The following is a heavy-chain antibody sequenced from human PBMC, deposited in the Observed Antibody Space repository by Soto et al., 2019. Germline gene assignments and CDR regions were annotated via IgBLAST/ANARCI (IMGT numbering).Heavy chain of an antibody. V-gene: IGHV4-30-4*01. CDR2: IYYSGST. CDR3: ARIVESGYTIDFDL. J-gene: IGHJ2*01. Sequence: QVQLQESGPGLVKPSQTLSLTCTVPGGSISSGDHYCSWIRQPPGKGLEWIGYIYYSGSTNYNPSLQSRVTISVDTSTKQFSLKLTSVTAADTAVYYCARIVESGYTIDFDLWGRGTLVTVSS. CDR1: GGSISSGDHY. D-gene: IGHD3-16*02.